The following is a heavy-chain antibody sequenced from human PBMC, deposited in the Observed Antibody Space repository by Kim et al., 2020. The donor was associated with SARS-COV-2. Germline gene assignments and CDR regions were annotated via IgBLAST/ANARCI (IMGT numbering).Heavy chain of an antibody. CDR3: AKDRGYCSSTSCYAFDY. Sequence: VKGRFTISRDNSKNTLYLQMNSLRAEDTAVYYCAKDRGYCSSTSCYAFDYWGQGTLVTVSS. V-gene: IGHV3-23*01. D-gene: IGHD2-2*01. J-gene: IGHJ4*02.